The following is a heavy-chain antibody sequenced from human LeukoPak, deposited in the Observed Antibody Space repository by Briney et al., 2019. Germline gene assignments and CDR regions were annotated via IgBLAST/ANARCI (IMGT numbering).Heavy chain of an antibody. V-gene: IGHV4-61*08. CDR2: IYYSGST. CDR1: GGSISSGDYY. D-gene: IGHD4-17*01. J-gene: IGHJ3*02. CDR3: ASHDYGDHGYAFDI. Sequence: SETLSLTCTVSGGSISSGDYYWSWIRQPPGKGLEWIGYIYYSGSTNYNPSLKSRVTISVDTSKNQFSLKLSSVTAADTAVYYCASHDYGDHGYAFDIWGQGTMVTVSS.